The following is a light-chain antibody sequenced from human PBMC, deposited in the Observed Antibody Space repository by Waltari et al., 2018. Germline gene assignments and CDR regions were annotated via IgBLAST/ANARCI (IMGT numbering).Light chain of an antibody. CDR3: SSYAGSNNFVV. CDR1: SSAVVGYNY. Sequence: QSALTPPPSASGSPGQSVTISCTGTSSAVVGYNYVSWYQQHPGKAPKLMIYEVSKRPSGVPDRFSGSKSGNTASLTVSGLQAEDEADYYCSSYAGSNNFVVFGGGTKLTVL. J-gene: IGLJ2*01. V-gene: IGLV2-8*01. CDR2: EVS.